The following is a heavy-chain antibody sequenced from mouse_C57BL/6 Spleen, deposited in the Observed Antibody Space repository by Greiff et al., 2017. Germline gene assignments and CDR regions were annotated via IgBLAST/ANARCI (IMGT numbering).Heavy chain of an antibody. D-gene: IGHD1-1*01. J-gene: IGHJ1*03. CDR3: TSLITTVVAPEYFDV. CDR1: GYTFTDYE. CDR2: IDPETGGT. Sequence: VQLQQSGAELVRPGASVTLSCKASGYTFTDYEMHWVKQTPVHGLEWIGAIDPETGGTAYNQKFKGKAILTADKSSSTAYMELRSLTSEDSAVYYGTSLITTVVAPEYFDVWGTGTTGTVSS. V-gene: IGHV1-15*01.